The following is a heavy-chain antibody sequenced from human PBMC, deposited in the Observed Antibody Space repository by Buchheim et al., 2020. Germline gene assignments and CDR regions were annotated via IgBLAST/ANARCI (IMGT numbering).Heavy chain of an antibody. V-gene: IGHV4-59*01. CDR3: ARALGYCSSTSCYTFRYYYYMDV. D-gene: IGHD2-2*02. Sequence: QVQLQESGPGLVKPSETLSLTCTVSGGSISSYYWSWIRQPPGKGLEWIGYIYYSGSTNYNPSLKSRVTISVDTSKNQFSLKLCSVTAADTAVYYCARALGYCSSTSCYTFRYYYYMDVWGKGTT. CDR2: IYYSGST. CDR1: GGSISSYY. J-gene: IGHJ6*03.